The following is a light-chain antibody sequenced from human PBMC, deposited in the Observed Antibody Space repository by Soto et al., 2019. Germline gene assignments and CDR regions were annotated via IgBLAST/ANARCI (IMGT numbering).Light chain of an antibody. Sequence: DIVMTQTPHSLRVTPGRPVFISCTSSHSLVLSDGNTYLSWLHQRPGQPPRLLIYKISHRFSGVPDRFSGSGAGTDFTLKISAVEPEDVGVYYCMQASQFPRTFGQGTKVEI. CDR2: KIS. V-gene: IGKV2-24*01. CDR1: HSLVLSDGNTY. CDR3: MQASQFPRT. J-gene: IGKJ1*01.